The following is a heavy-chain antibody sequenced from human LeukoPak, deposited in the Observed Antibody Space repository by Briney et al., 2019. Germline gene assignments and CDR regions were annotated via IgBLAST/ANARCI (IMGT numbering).Heavy chain of an antibody. D-gene: IGHD2-2*02. Sequence: ASVKVSCKASGYTFTGYYMHWVRQAPGQGLEWMGWINPNSGGTNYAQKFQGRVTMTSDTSISTAYMELSRLRSDDTAVYYCARGCSSTSCYTEDAFDIRGQGTMVTVSS. V-gene: IGHV1-2*02. CDR1: GYTFTGYY. CDR3: ARGCSSTSCYTEDAFDI. J-gene: IGHJ3*02. CDR2: INPNSGGT.